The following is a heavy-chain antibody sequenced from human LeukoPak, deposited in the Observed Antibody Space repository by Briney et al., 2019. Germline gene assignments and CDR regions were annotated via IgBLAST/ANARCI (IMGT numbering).Heavy chain of an antibody. CDR2: IIPIFGTA. J-gene: IGHJ4*02. D-gene: IGHD3-22*01. CDR1: GGTFSNYA. Sequence: SVKVSCKASGGTFSNYAFSWVRQAPGQGLEWMGGIIPIFGTADYAQKFQGRVTITADESTSTAYMELSSLRSEDTAVYYCARGLRGGHYYDRSGYYAYWGQGALVTVSS. CDR3: ARGLRGGHYYDRSGYYAY. V-gene: IGHV1-69*13.